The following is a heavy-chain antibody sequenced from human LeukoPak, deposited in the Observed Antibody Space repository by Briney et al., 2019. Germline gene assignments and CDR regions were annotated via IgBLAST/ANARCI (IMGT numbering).Heavy chain of an antibody. CDR2: ISAGGDST. D-gene: IGHD2-21*01. CDR3: AKNSTSYYFDY. V-gene: IGHV3-23*01. Sequence: GGSLRLSCAASGFTFTTSAMSWVRQAPGKGLEWVSSISAGGDSTYYADSVQGRFTISTDNTLYLQMNSLRAEDTAVYYCAKNSTSYYFDYWGQGTLVTVSS. CDR1: GFTFTTSA. J-gene: IGHJ4*02.